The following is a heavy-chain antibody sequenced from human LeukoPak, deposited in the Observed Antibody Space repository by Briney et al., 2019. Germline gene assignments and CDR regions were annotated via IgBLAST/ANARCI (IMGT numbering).Heavy chain of an antibody. CDR1: VYTFTNYD. CDR3: ARTYYDGSRNPNWFDP. J-gene: IGHJ5*02. V-gene: IGHV1-8*01. Sequence: GASVKVSCKASVYTFTNYDINCVRQAAGQGLEWMGWMKPDSGATGYAEKFRGRVTLTSDTSTSTAYMELSGLRSEDTAVYFCARTYYDGSRNPNWFDPWGQGTLVTVSS. D-gene: IGHD3-22*01. CDR2: MKPDSGAT.